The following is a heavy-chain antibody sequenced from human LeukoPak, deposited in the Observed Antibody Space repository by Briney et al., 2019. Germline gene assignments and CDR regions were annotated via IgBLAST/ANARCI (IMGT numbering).Heavy chain of an antibody. V-gene: IGHV3-30*18. D-gene: IGHD3-10*01. CDR3: AKVGGRNAESYYYRMNV. Sequence: PGRSLTLSCAASGFPFSSYAMHWVRQAPGKGLEWVAVISYGGSNTFYADSVKGRFTISRYNSKNTLYLQMNSLRGEDTAVYYCAKVGGRNAESYYYRMNVWGQGTTVTVSS. CDR2: ISYGGSNT. J-gene: IGHJ6*02. CDR1: GFPFSSYA.